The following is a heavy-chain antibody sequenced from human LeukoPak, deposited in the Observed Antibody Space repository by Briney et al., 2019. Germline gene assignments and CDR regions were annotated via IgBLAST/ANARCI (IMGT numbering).Heavy chain of an antibody. CDR1: GFTFSSCG. D-gene: IGHD5-18*01. Sequence: GGSLRLSCAASGFTFSSCGMHWVRQAPGKGLEWVAVISYDGSNKYYADSVKGRFTISRDNSKNTLYLQMNSLRAEDTAVYYCAKSHLTAMVLCSIDYWGQGTLVTVSS. V-gene: IGHV3-30*18. CDR3: AKSHLTAMVLCSIDY. J-gene: IGHJ4*02. CDR2: ISYDGSNK.